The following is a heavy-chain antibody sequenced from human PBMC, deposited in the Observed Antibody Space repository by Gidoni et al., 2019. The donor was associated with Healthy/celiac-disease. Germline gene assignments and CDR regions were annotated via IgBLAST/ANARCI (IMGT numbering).Heavy chain of an antibody. CDR1: GFTFDDYA. V-gene: IGHV3-9*01. D-gene: IGHD3-10*01. J-gene: IGHJ3*02. CDR2: ISWNSGSI. CDR3: AKGISGDPDAFDI. Sequence: EVQLVESGGGLVQPGRSLRLSCAASGFTFDDYAMHWVRQAPGKGLEWVSGISWNSGSIGYADSVKGRFTISRDNAKNSLYLQMNSLRAEDTALYYCAKGISGDPDAFDIWGQGTMVTVSS.